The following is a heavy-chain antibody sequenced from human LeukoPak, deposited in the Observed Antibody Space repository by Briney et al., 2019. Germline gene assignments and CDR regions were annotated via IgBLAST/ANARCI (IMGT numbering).Heavy chain of an antibody. D-gene: IGHD3-16*01. CDR1: GGSISSSSYY. CDR2: IYYSGST. Sequence: PSETLSLTCTVSGGSISSSSYYWGWIRQPPGKGLEWIGSIYYSGSTYYNPSLKSRVTISVDTSKNQFSLKLSSVTAADTAVYYCARVPFPLEDYVWGSLGVAFDIWGQGTMVTVSS. CDR3: ARVPFPLEDYVWGSLGVAFDI. V-gene: IGHV4-39*07. J-gene: IGHJ3*02.